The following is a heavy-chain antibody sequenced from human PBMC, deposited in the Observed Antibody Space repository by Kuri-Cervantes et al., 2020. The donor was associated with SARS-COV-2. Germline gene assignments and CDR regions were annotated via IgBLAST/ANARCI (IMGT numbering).Heavy chain of an antibody. CDR1: GYTFTSYY. Sequence: ASVKVSCKASGYTFTSYYMHWVRQAPGQGLEWMGIINPSGGSTSYAQKFQDRVTMTRDTSTSTVYMELSSLRSEDTAVYYCARDSWVTMVRGVITYYYYGMDVRGQGTTVTVSS. V-gene: IGHV1-46*01. CDR3: ARDSWVTMVRGVITYYYYGMDV. J-gene: IGHJ6*02. CDR2: INPSGGST. D-gene: IGHD3-10*01.